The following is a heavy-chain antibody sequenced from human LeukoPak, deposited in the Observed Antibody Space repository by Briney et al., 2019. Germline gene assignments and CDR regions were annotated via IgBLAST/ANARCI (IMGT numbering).Heavy chain of an antibody. V-gene: IGHV1-69*13. J-gene: IGHJ5*02. D-gene: IGHD1-26*01. CDR2: IIPISGTT. CDR1: GGTFTSYA. CDR3: ARKLRLGGNWFDP. Sequence: SVKVSCKTSGGTFTSYATTWVRQAPGQGLEWMGKIIPISGTTNYAQKFQGRVTFTADESTSTAYMELSSLRSEDTALYYCARKLRLGGNWFDPWGQGTLVTVSS.